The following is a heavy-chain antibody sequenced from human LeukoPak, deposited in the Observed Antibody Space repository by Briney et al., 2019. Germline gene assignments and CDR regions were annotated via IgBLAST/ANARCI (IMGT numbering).Heavy chain of an antibody. D-gene: IGHD3-22*01. V-gene: IGHV5-51*01. J-gene: IGHJ4*02. CDR2: IYPGDSDT. CDR3: ARLFLPYYYDNSGYYEFDY. Sequence: GESLKISCRGSGYSFTSYWIGWVRQMPGKGLEWMGIIYPGDSDTRYSPSFQGQVTISADKSISTAYLQWSSLKASDTAMYYCARLFLPYYYDNSGYYEFDYWGQGTLVTVSS. CDR1: GYSFTSYW.